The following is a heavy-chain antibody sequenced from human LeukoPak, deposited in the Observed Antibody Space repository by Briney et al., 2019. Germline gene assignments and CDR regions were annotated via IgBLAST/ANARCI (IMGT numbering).Heavy chain of an antibody. J-gene: IGHJ4*02. CDR3: ARLGRGFRGDFGVDY. D-gene: IGHD2-21*02. CDR1: GGSFSGYY. CDR2: INHSGST. Sequence: SETLSLTCAVYGGSFSGYYWSWIRQPPGKGLEWIGEINHSGSTNYNPSLKSRVTISVDTSKNQFSLKLSSVTAADTAVYYCARLGRGFRGDFGVDYWGQGTLVTVSS. V-gene: IGHV4-34*01.